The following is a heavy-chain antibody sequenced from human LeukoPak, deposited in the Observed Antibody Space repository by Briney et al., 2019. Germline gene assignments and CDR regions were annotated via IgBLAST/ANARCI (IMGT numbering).Heavy chain of an antibody. V-gene: IGHV4-30-4*01. D-gene: IGHD3-22*01. Sequence: SQTLSLTCTVSGGSISSGDYYWSWIRQPPGKGLEWIGYIYYSGSTYYNPSLKSRVTISVDTSKNQFSLKLSSVTAADTAVYYCARAGQYYYDSAGYFPDYWGQGTLVTVSS. CDR1: GGSISSGDYY. J-gene: IGHJ4*02. CDR2: IYYSGST. CDR3: ARAGQYYYDSAGYFPDY.